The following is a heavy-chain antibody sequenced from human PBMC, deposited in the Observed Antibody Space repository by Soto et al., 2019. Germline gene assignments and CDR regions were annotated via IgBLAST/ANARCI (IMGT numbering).Heavy chain of an antibody. CDR2: ISYDGSNK. CDR3: AKEALLWWLYRGYFDL. Sequence: QVQLVESGGGVVQPGRSLRLSCAASGFTFSSYGMHWVRQAPGKGLEWVAVISYDGSNKYYADSVKGRFTISRDNSKNTLYLQMNSLRAEDTAVYYCAKEALLWWLYRGYFDLWGRGTLVTVSS. CDR1: GFTFSSYG. J-gene: IGHJ2*01. D-gene: IGHD2-21*01. V-gene: IGHV3-30*18.